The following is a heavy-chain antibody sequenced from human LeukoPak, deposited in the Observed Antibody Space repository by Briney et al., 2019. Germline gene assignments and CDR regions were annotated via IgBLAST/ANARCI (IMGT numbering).Heavy chain of an antibody. Sequence: GGSLRLSCAASGFVVSTNYLTWVRQPPGKGLEWVSVIYKDGRTFYTDSVKGRFTISRDNSKNTVYLQMSSLRVEDTAVYYCAKSLTYYHENSDSIWGQGTLVTVSS. J-gene: IGHJ4*02. V-gene: IGHV3-53*01. CDR1: GFVVSTNY. CDR3: AKSLTYYHENSDSI. CDR2: IYKDGRT. D-gene: IGHD3-22*01.